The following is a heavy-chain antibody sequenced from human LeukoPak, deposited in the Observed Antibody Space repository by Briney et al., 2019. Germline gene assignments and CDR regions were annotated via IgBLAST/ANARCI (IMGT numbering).Heavy chain of an antibody. Sequence: KASETLSLTCTVSGYSISSGYYWGWIRQPPGKGLEWIGSIYHSGSTYYNPSLKSRVTISVDTSKNQFSLKLSSVTAADTAVYYCASGGSGWYADFDYWGQGTLVTVSS. CDR3: ASGGSGWYADFDY. CDR2: IYHSGST. J-gene: IGHJ4*02. V-gene: IGHV4-38-2*02. CDR1: GYSISSGYY. D-gene: IGHD6-19*01.